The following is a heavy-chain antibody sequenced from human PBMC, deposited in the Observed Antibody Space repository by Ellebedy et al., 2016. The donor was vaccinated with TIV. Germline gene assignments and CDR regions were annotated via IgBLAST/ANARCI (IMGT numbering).Heavy chain of an antibody. CDR1: GFTFDDYA. V-gene: IGHV3-9*01. CDR3: ARGVTGAGDY. D-gene: IGHD1-20*01. Sequence: SLKISXAASGFTFDDYAMHWVRQAPGKGLEWVSGISWNSGSIGYADSVKGRFTISRDNAKNSLYLQMNSLRAEDTAVYYCARGVTGAGDYWGQGTLVTVSS. J-gene: IGHJ4*02. CDR2: ISWNSGSI.